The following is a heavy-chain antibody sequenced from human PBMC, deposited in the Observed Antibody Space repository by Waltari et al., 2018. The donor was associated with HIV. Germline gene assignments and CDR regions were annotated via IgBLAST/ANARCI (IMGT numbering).Heavy chain of an antibody. V-gene: IGHV3-21*02. CDR2: ISRDNRES. CDR1: GFTLSRYT. J-gene: IGHJ4*02. CDR3: VRDDPGYEPIDY. D-gene: IGHD2-2*01. Sequence: VRLMESGGGLVEPGGALTISCAAAGFTLSRYTMNWIRHIPGKGLEWLASISRDNRESYYIDSIKGRFTISRDNAANSVFLHMDRLRVDDTAQYFCVRDDPGYEPIDYWGRGTRVTVSS.